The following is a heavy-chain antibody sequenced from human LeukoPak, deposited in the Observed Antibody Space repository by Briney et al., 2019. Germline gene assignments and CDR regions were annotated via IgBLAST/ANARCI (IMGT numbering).Heavy chain of an antibody. D-gene: IGHD1-26*01. CDR2: ISSSGSTI. V-gene: IGHV3-11*01. J-gene: IGHJ4*02. Sequence: GGSLRLSCAASGFTFSDYYMSWIRQAPGKGLEWVSYISSSGSTIYYADSVKGRFTISGDNAKNSLYLQMNSLRAEDTAVYYCARRSGSSSTPFDYWGQGTLVTVSS. CDR1: GFTFSDYY. CDR3: ARRSGSSSTPFDY.